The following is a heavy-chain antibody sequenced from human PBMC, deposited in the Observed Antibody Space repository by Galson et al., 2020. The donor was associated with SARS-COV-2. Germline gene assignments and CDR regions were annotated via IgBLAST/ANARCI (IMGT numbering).Heavy chain of an antibody. CDR2: FDPEDGET. D-gene: IGHD3-10*01. CDR1: GYTLTELS. Sequence: ASVKVSCKVSGYTLTELSMHWVRQAPGKGLEWMGGFDPEDGETICAQKFQGRVTMTEDTSTDTAYMELSSLRSEDTAVYYCATSFVMVRGASGSYYYYYGMDVWGQGTTVTVSS. CDR3: ATSFVMVRGASGSYYYYYGMDV. V-gene: IGHV1-24*01. J-gene: IGHJ6*02.